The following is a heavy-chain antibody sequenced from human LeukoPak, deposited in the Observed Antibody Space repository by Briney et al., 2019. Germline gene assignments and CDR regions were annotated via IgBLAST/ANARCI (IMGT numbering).Heavy chain of an antibody. D-gene: IGHD3-22*01. CDR2: IYPGDSDT. CDR1: GYSFTSYW. CDR3: ARRDYYDSSGYYSNY. J-gene: IGHJ4*02. V-gene: IGHV5-51*01. Sequence: ASSLQTSCKGPGYSFTSYWIGWVRPMPGKRLEWLGIIYPGDSDTRYSPSFQGQVTISADKSISTAYLQWSSLKASDTAMYYCARRDYYDSSGYYSNYWGQGTLVTVSS.